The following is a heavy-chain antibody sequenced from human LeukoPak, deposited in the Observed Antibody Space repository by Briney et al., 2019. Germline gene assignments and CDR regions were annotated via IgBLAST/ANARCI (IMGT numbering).Heavy chain of an antibody. D-gene: IGHD6-6*01. V-gene: IGHV4-59*01. J-gene: IGHJ4*02. CDR1: GGSISSYY. CDR2: IYYSGST. CDR3: ASGVSSSSVSSYYFDY. Sequence: SETLSLTCTVSGGSISSYYWSWSRQPPGKGLEWIGYIYYSGSTNYNPSLKSRVTISVDTSKNQFSLKLSSVTAADTAVYYCASGVSSSSVSSYYFDYWGQGTLVTVSS.